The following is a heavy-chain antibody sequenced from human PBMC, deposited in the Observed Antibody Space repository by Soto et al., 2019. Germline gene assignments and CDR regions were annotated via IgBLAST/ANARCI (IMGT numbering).Heavy chain of an antibody. Sequence: PGGSLRLSCAASGFTFSSYGMHWVRQAPGKGLEWVAVISYDGSNKYYADSVKGRFTISRDNSKNTLYLQMNSLRAEDTAVYYCAKDIGVADLGGAFDYWGQGTLVTVSS. J-gene: IGHJ4*02. CDR3: AKDIGVADLGGAFDY. D-gene: IGHD6-19*01. CDR2: ISYDGSNK. V-gene: IGHV3-30*18. CDR1: GFTFSSYG.